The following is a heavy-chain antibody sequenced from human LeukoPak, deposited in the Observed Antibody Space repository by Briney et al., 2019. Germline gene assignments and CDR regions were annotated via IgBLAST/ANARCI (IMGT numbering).Heavy chain of an antibody. CDR3: ARDYGDYWWYFDL. Sequence: GGSLRLSCAASGFTFRSYEMNWVHQAPGQGLEWVSYISGSGSTIYYADSVQGRFTISRDNAKNSLYLQMNSLRAEDTAVYYCARDYGDYWWYFDLWGRGTLVTVSS. J-gene: IGHJ2*01. D-gene: IGHD4-17*01. V-gene: IGHV3-48*03. CDR2: ISGSGSTI. CDR1: GFTFRSYE.